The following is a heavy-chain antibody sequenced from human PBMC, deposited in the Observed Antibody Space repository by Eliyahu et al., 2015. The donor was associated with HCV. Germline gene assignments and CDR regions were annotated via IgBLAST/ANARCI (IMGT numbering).Heavy chain of an antibody. V-gene: IGHV3-9*01. J-gene: IGHJ4*02. CDR3: AKDGQQLAYYFDY. CDR1: GFTFDDYA. D-gene: IGHD6-6*01. Sequence: EVQLVESGGGLVQPGRSLRLSCAASGFTFDDYAMHWVRQAPGKGLEGVSGISWNSGSIGYADSVKGRFTISRDNAKNSLYLQMNSLRAEDTALYYCAKDGQQLAYYFDYWGQGTLVTVSS. CDR2: ISWNSGSI.